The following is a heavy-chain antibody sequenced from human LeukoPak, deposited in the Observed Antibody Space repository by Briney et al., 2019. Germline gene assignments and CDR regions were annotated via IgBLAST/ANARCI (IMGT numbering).Heavy chain of an antibody. CDR1: GYTFTSYD. CDR2: MNPNSGNT. V-gene: IGHV1-8*01. D-gene: IGHD1-26*01. J-gene: IGHJ4*02. Sequence: WASVKVSCKASGYTFTSYDINWVRQATGQGLEWMGWMNPNSGNTGYARKFQGRVTMTRSTSINTAYMELNSLTSEDTAVYYCARSSVGARRRIDYWGQGTLVTVSS. CDR3: ARSSVGARRRIDY.